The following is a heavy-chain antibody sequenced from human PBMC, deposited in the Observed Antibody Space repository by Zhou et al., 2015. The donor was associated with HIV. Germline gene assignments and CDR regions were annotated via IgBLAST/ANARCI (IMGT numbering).Heavy chain of an antibody. J-gene: IGHJ3*02. V-gene: IGHV1-2*02. CDR3: ARDDAFSQVNGLDI. CDR2: MRPDFVT. Sequence: QVQLVQSGAEAKKPGASVKVSCKASGYTLSSRYMHWVRQAPGQGLEWMGCMRPDFVTHYAQRFQGRVTFTSDTSISTAYMELSRLRSDDTAFYYCARDDAFSQVNGLDIWGQGTMVTVSA. CDR1: GYTLSSRY. D-gene: IGHD3-10*01.